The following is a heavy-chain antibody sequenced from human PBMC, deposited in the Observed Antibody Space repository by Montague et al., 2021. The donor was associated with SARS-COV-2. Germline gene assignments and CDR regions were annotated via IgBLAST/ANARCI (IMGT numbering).Heavy chain of an antibody. V-gene: IGHV4-34*01. Sequence: SETLSLTCAVHGTSFSGYSWNWIRQHPGKGLEWIGEINHGGSTKYSPSLKSRLTISADTSKNPFSLKLTSVAAADTAVYYCARLRDGVVPSPILGVGPYYTYYYMDVGGRGTTVTVSS. CDR1: GTSFSGYS. CDR3: ARLRDGVVPSPILGVGPYYTYYYMDV. J-gene: IGHJ6*03. D-gene: IGHD3-10*01. CDR2: INHGGST.